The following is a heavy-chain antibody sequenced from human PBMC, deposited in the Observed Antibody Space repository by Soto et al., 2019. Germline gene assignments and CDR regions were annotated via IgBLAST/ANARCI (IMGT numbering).Heavy chain of an antibody. CDR3: ARDQLYYNDISGRPLNAFDV. Sequence: SETLSLTCTVSGGSISSYYWSWIRQPPGKGLEWIGYIYYSGSTNYNPSLKSRVTISVDTSKNQFSLKLSSVTAADTAVYYCARDQLYYNDISGRPLNAFDVWGQGTMVTVS. CDR2: IYYSGST. V-gene: IGHV4-59*01. J-gene: IGHJ3*01. D-gene: IGHD3-22*01. CDR1: GGSISSYY.